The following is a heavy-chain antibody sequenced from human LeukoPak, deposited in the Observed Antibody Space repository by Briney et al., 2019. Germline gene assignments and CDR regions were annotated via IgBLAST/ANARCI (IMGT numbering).Heavy chain of an antibody. CDR2: ISGGGGTT. D-gene: IGHD3-10*01. V-gene: IGHV3-23*01. J-gene: IGHJ4*02. CDR3: AKESSMLRGPLVIYYFDF. CDR1: DFTFSTYA. Sequence: SGGSLRLSCAASDFTFSTYAMSWVRQAPGRGLEWVSTISGGGGTTYYADSVKGRFTISRDNSKNTLYLQMNSLRAEDTAIYYCAKESSMLRGPLVIYYFDFWGQGTLVTVSS.